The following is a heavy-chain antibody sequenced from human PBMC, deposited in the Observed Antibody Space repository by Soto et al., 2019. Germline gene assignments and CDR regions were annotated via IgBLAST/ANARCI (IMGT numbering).Heavy chain of an antibody. CDR1: GVTFSKFI. CDR3: AKVRYSSPMGYYYGMDV. Sequence: QVQLEQSGGEVKKPGSSVKVSCKASGVTFSKFIMTWVRQAPVLGLEWVGGIIPIFGTANYAQKFQGRVTITADESTSTSYLEVSNLRSEDTAVYYCAKVRYSSPMGYYYGMDVWGQGTAVTVSS. D-gene: IGHD6-19*01. V-gene: IGHV1-69*01. CDR2: IIPIFGTA. J-gene: IGHJ6*02.